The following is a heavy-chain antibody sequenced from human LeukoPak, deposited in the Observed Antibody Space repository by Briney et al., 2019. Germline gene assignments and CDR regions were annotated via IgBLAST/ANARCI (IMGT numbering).Heavy chain of an antibody. J-gene: IGHJ3*02. Sequence: SETLSLTCTVSGGSINGGNYYWGWVRQPPGKGLEWIGTVYYSVSTYYNPSLKSRVTISVDTSKNQFSLKLSSVTAADTAIYYCARDLHFGALDIWGQGTMVTVSS. CDR1: GGSINGGNYY. V-gene: IGHV4-39*02. CDR2: VYYSVST. CDR3: ARDLHFGALDI. D-gene: IGHD3-3*01.